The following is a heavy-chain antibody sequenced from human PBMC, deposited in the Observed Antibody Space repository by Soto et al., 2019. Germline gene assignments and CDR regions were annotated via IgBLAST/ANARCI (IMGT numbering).Heavy chain of an antibody. CDR1: GFTFSSYA. D-gene: IGHD3-3*01. J-gene: IGHJ6*02. Sequence: GGSLRLCCAASGFTFSSYAMHWVRQAPGKGLEWVAVISYDGSNKYYADSVKGRFTISRDNSKNTLYLQMNSLRAEDTAVYYCARGSITIFGVTSGNYYYYGMDVWGQGTTVTVSS. V-gene: IGHV3-30-3*01. CDR3: ARGSITIFGVTSGNYYYYGMDV. CDR2: ISYDGSNK.